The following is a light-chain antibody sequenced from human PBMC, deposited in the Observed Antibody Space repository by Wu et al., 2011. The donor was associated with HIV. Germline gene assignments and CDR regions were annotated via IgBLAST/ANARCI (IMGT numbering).Light chain of an antibody. Sequence: IVLTQSPATLSVSPGQRATLSCRASQTVGSKLAWYQQKSGQTPRFLIYGASTRATGIPARFSGSGFGTDFTLTISSLEPEDFAVYYCQQYGSSPPLTFGGGTKVEIK. CDR2: GAS. CDR1: QTVGSK. J-gene: IGKJ4*01. V-gene: IGKV3-15*01. CDR3: QQYGSSPPLT.